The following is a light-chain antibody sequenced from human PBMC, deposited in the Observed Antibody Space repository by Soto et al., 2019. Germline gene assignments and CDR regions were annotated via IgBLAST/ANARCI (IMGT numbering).Light chain of an antibody. V-gene: IGKV3-15*01. CDR1: ESVSDN. CDR2: GAS. Sequence: EIVMTQSPATLSVSPGGRATLSCRASESVSDNLAWYQQKPGQPPRLLIYGASTRATGIPARFSGSGSGTEFTLTISSLQSDDFATYYCQQYIRYSWTFGQGTKVEIK. CDR3: QQYIRYSWT. J-gene: IGKJ1*01.